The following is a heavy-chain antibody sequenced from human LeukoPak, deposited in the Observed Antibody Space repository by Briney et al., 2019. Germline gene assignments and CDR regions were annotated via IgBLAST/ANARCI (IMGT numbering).Heavy chain of an antibody. J-gene: IGHJ4*02. CDR2: IKQDGSEK. Sequence: SGGSLRLSCAASGFTFRNYWMNWVRQAPGKGLEWVANIKQDGSEKHYVDSVKGRFTISRDNAKNSLYVQMNSLRAEDTAVYYCAKDRGVSTITRKVDCFDYWGQGTLVTVSS. V-gene: IGHV3-7*03. CDR1: GFTFRNYW. D-gene: IGHD5/OR15-5a*01. CDR3: AKDRGVSTITRKVDCFDY.